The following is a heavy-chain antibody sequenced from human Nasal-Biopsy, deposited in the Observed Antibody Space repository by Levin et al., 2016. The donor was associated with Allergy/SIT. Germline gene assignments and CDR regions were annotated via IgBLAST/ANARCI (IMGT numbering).Heavy chain of an antibody. CDR3: AKELLASKGISHQFNAMDV. D-gene: IGHD2-2*01. CDR1: GLLIRNYG. CDR2: ISHDGNNK. Sequence: GESLKISCAASGLLIRNYGLHWVRQAPGKGLEWLADISHDGNNKNYADSVKGRFTISRDNSRNTMYLQMNSLSSEDTAVYYCAKELLASKGISHQFNAMDVWGQGTPVTVSS. V-gene: IGHV3-30*18. J-gene: IGHJ6*02.